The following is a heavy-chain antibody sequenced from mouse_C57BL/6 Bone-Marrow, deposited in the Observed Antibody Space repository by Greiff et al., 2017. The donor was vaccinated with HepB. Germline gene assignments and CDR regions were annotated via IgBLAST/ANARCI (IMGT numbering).Heavy chain of an antibody. J-gene: IGHJ4*01. D-gene: IGHD1-1*01. Sequence: QVQLQQSGPGLVQPSQSLSITCTVSGFSLTSYGVHWVRQPPGKGLEWLGVIWSGGSTDYNAAFISRLSISKDNSKSQVFFKMNSLQADDTAIYYCAKRGGITTVEYYAMDYWGQGTSVTVSS. V-gene: IGHV2-4*01. CDR2: IWSGGST. CDR1: GFSLTSYG. CDR3: AKRGGITTVEYYAMDY.